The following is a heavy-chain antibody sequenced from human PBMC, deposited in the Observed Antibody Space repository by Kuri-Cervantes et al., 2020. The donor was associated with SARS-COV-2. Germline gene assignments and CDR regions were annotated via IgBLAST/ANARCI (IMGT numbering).Heavy chain of an antibody. CDR2: IYYSGST. J-gene: IGHJ6*02. V-gene: IGHV4-30-4*01. CDR1: GGSISSGDYY. D-gene: IGHD3-10*01. CDR3: ARDRLGLLWFGEPKRYGMDV. Sequence: SCTVSGGSISSGDYYWSWIRQSPGKGLEWIGYIYYSGSTYYIPSLKSRVTISVDTSKNQFSLKLSSVTAADTAVYYCARDRLGLLWFGEPKRYGMDVWGQGTTVTVSS.